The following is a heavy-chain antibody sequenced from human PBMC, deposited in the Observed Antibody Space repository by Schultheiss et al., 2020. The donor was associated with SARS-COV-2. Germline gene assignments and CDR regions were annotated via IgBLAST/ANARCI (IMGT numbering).Heavy chain of an antibody. V-gene: IGHV3-48*03. Sequence: GESLKISCAASGFTFSSYEMNWVRQAPGKGLEWVSYISSSGSTIYYADSVKGRFTISRDNAKNSLYLQMNSLRAEDTAVYYCAGSDSSTYYYYGMDVWGQGTTVTVSS. CDR1: GFTFSSYE. CDR2: ISSSGSTI. J-gene: IGHJ6*02. D-gene: IGHD6-13*01. CDR3: AGSDSSTYYYYGMDV.